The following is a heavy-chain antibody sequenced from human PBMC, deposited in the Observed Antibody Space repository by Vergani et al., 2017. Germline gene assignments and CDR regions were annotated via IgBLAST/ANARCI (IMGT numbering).Heavy chain of an antibody. CDR1: GFTFSSYA. D-gene: IGHD6-13*01. CDR3: ARGGIAAAGRRGDYFDY. CDR2: ISYDGSNK. Sequence: QVQLVETGGGLIQPGRSLRLSCAASGFTFSSYAMHWVRQAPGKGLEWVAVISYDGSNKYYADSVKGRFTISRDNSKNTLYLQMNSLRAEDTGVYYCARGGIAAAGRRGDYFDYWGQGTLVTVSS. V-gene: IGHV3-30*04. J-gene: IGHJ4*02.